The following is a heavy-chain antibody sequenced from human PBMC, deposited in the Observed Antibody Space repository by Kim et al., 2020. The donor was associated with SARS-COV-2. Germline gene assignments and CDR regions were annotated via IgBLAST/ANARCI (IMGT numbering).Heavy chain of an antibody. D-gene: IGHD5-18*01. CDR1: GFRLNDYW. V-gene: IGHV3-7*03. Sequence: GGSLRLSCAASGFRLNDYWMTWVRQAPGKGLEWVAIINQPGTERNYVDSVKGRFTISRDNSKNSLYLHITSLRAEDSAVYYCSRADPTHYGYGDYWGQGTLVTVSS. J-gene: IGHJ4*02. CDR2: INQPGTER. CDR3: SRADPTHYGYGDY.